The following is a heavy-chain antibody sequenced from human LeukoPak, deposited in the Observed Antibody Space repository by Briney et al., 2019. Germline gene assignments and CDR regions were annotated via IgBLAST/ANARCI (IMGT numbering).Heavy chain of an antibody. J-gene: IGHJ4*02. CDR3: ASLNYGSGSYFAN. CDR1: GYSFTTYW. D-gene: IGHD3-10*01. V-gene: IGHV5-51*01. Sequence: GESLKISCKGSGYSFTTYWIGWVRQMPGKSLEWMGIIYPGDYDTRYSPSFQGQVTISADKSISTAYLQWSSLKASDTAMYYCASLNYGSGSYFANWGQGTLVTVSS. CDR2: IYPGDYDT.